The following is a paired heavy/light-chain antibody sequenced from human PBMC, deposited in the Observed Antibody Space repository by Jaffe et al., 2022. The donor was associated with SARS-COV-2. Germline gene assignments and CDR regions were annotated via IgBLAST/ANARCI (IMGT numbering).Light chain of an antibody. V-gene: IGKV3-11*01. CDR3: QQRSNGNT. Sequence: EIVLTQSPATLSLSPGERATLSCRASQSVSSYLAWYQQKPGQAPRLLIYDASNRATGIPARFSGSGSGTDFTLTISSLEPEDFAVYYCQQRSNGNTFGPGTKVDIK. CDR1: QSVSSY. J-gene: IGKJ3*01. CDR2: DAS.
Heavy chain of an antibody. D-gene: IGHD6-13*01. CDR2: FYYTGST. CDR3: ARSRDAFDI. J-gene: IGHJ3*02. CDR1: GGSISRSSYY. V-gene: IGHV4-39*01. Sequence: QLQLQESGPGLVKPSETLSLTCTVSGGSISRSSYYWGWIRQPPGKGLEWIGSFYYTGSTYYNPSLKSRVTISVDTSKTQFSLKLSSVAAADTAVYYCARSRDAFDIWGQGTMVTVSS.